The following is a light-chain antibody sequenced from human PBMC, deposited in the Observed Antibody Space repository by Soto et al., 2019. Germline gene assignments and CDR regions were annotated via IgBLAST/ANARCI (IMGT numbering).Light chain of an antibody. V-gene: IGLV3-21*02. CDR3: QVWDSSSDHFWV. CDR2: DDS. Sequence: SYELTQPPSVSVAPGQTARITCGGNNIGSKSVHWYQQKPGQAPVLVVYDDSDRPSGIPGRFSGSNSGNTATLTISRVEAGDEADYYCQVWDSSSDHFWVFGGGTKLTVL. CDR1: NIGSKS. J-gene: IGLJ3*02.